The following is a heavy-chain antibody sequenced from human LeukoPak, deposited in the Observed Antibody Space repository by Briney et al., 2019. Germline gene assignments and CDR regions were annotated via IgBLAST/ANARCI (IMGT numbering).Heavy chain of an antibody. V-gene: IGHV1-2*02. D-gene: IGHD2-15*01. CDR2: INPNSGGT. Sequence: ASVKVSCKASGYTFTVYYMHWVRQAPGQGLEWMGWINPNSGGTNYAQKFQGRVTMTRDTSISTAYMELSRLRSDDTAVYYCARDLGRLGYCSGGSCYHDYWGQGTLVTVSS. CDR3: ARDLGRLGYCSGGSCYHDY. CDR1: GYTFTVYY. J-gene: IGHJ4*02.